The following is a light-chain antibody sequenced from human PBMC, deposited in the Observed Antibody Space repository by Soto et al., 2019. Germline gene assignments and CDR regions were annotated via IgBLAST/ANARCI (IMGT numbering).Light chain of an antibody. CDR1: SSDVGGYNY. CDR3: SSYTSSDTWV. J-gene: IGLJ3*02. CDR2: EVS. Sequence: QSALTQPACVSGSPGQSITISCTGTSSDVGGYNYVSWYQQHPGKAPKLMIYEVSNRPSGVSNRFSGSKSGNTASLTISGLQAEDEADYYCSSYTSSDTWVFGGGTQLTVL. V-gene: IGLV2-14*01.